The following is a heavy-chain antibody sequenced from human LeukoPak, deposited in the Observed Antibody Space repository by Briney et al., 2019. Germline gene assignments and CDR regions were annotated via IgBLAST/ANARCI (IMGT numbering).Heavy chain of an antibody. CDR2: INPNSGGT. CDR1: GYTFTGYY. J-gene: IGHJ4*02. V-gene: IGHV1-2*02. CDR3: AREGSQSY. Sequence: ASVKVSCKASGYTFTGYYMHWVRQAPGQGLEWLGWINPNSGGTNYSQKFQGRVTMTRDTSITEAYMELTRLTYDDTAVYYCAREGSQSYWGQGTLVTVSS.